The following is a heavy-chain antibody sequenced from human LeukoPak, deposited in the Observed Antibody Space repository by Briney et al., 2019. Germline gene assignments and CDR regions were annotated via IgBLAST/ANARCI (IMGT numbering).Heavy chain of an antibody. CDR1: GYTFTTYH. V-gene: IGHV1-46*03. J-gene: IGHJ4*02. CDR3: ARSGTFDWSLNYFDY. Sequence: ASVKVSCKASGYTFTTYHMHWVRQAPGQGLEWMGIINPSGGSTSYAQKFQGRVTMTRDMSPSTVYMELSSLRSEDTAVYYCARSGTFDWSLNYFDYWGQGTLVAVSS. D-gene: IGHD3-9*01. CDR2: INPSGGST.